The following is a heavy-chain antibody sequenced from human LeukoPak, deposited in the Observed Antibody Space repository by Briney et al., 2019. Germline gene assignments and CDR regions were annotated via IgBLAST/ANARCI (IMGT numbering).Heavy chain of an antibody. D-gene: IGHD2-15*01. CDR2: ISYDGSNK. CDR1: RFTFSNYW. V-gene: IGHV3-30*03. J-gene: IGHJ4*02. CDR3: ARDGVYCSGGSCYEVLYYFDY. Sequence: PGGSLRLSCAASRFTFSNYWMHWVRQAPGKGLEWVAVISYDGSNKYYADSVKGRFTISRDNSKNTLYLQMNSLRAEDTGVYYCARDGVYCSGGSCYEVLYYFDYWGQGTLVTVSS.